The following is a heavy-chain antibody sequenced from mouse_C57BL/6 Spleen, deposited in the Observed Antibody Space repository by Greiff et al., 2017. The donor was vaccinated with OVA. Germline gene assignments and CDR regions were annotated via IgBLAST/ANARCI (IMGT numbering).Heavy chain of an antibody. V-gene: IGHV1-64*01. CDR3: ARHYSNYVYYAMDY. D-gene: IGHD2-5*01. CDR1: GYTFTSYW. CDR2: IHPNSGST. J-gene: IGHJ4*01. Sequence: QVQLQQPGSELVKPGASVKLSCKASGYTFTSYWMHWVKQRPGHGLEWLGMIHPNSGSTNYNETFKSKATLTVDKSSSTAYMQLSSLTSEHSAVYYCARHYSNYVYYAMDYWGQGTSVTGSS.